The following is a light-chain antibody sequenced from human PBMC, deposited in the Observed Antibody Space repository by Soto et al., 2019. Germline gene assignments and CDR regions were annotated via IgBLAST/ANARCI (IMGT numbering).Light chain of an antibody. J-gene: IGKJ1*01. CDR2: DAS. Sequence: DIQMTQSPSTLSASIGDIVTISCRASQSISSWLAWYQKKPGKAPNLLIYDASSLESGVPSRFSGSGSGTKFTLTIASLQPDDFATYYCQQYETFSGTFGPGTKVDIK. CDR3: QQYETFSGT. V-gene: IGKV1-5*01. CDR1: QSISSW.